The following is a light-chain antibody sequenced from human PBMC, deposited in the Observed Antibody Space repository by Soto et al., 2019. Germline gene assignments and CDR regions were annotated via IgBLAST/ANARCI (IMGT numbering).Light chain of an antibody. CDR1: SSNIGADYD. Sequence: QSVLTQPPSVSGAPGQRVTISCTGSSSNIGADYDVHWYQQFPGTAPKLLIYGDNNRPSKVPDRFSGSKSGTSASLAITGLQAEDEAEYYCQSYDWGLSGRVFGGGTKRTVL. CDR3: QSYDWGLSGRV. V-gene: IGLV1-40*01. J-gene: IGLJ2*01. CDR2: GDN.